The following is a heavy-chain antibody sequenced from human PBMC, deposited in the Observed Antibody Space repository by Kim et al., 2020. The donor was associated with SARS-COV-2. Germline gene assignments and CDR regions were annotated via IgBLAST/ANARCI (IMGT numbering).Heavy chain of an antibody. V-gene: IGHV1-69*04. D-gene: IGHD5-18*01. J-gene: IGHJ4*02. CDR3: ARGPDSYGPPLDY. Sequence: YAQKFQGRVTITADKSTSTAYMELSSLRSEDTAVYYCARGPDSYGPPLDYWGQGTLVTVSS.